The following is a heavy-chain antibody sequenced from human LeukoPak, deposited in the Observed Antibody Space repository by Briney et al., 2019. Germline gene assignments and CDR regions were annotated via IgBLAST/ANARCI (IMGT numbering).Heavy chain of an antibody. CDR1: GGSFSGYY. CDR2: VNHSGST. J-gene: IGHJ6*04. Sequence: SETLSLTCAVYGGSFSGYYWSWIRQPPEKGLDWIGEVNHSGSTNYNPSLKSRVTISVDTSKNQFSLKLSSVTAADTAVYYCAIPCNRRINYYGMDVWGKGTTVTVSS. CDR3: AIPCNRRINYYGMDV. D-gene: IGHD2/OR15-2a*01. V-gene: IGHV4-34*01.